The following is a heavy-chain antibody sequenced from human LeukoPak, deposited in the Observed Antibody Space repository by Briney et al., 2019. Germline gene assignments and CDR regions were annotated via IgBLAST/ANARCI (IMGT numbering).Heavy chain of an antibody. CDR2: INPNSGGT. J-gene: IGHJ3*02. CDR1: GYTFTGYY. V-gene: IGHV1-2*02. CDR3: ARMLASSGGSCYSCAFDI. D-gene: IGHD2-15*01. Sequence: GASVKVSCKASGYTFTGYYMHWVRQAPGQGLEWMGWINPNSGGTNFAQKFQGRVTMTRHTSISTAYMELSRLRSDDTAVYYCARMLASSGGSCYSCAFDIWGQGTMVTVSS.